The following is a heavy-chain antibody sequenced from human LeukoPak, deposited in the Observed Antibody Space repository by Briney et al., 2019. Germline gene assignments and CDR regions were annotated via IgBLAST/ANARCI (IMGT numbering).Heavy chain of an antibody. Sequence: ASVRVSCTASGYTFTSYGISWVRQAPGQGLEWMGWISAYNGNTNYAQKLQGRVAMTTDTSTSTAYMELRSLRSDDTAVYYCARDKDGYNDYWGQGTLVTVSS. D-gene: IGHD5-24*01. CDR1: GYTFTSYG. V-gene: IGHV1-18*01. CDR3: ARDKDGYNDY. CDR2: ISAYNGNT. J-gene: IGHJ4*02.